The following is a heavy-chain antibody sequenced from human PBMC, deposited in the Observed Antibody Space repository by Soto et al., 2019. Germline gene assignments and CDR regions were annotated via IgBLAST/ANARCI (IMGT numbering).Heavy chain of an antibody. D-gene: IGHD3-22*01. J-gene: IGHJ4*02. CDR2: ISGGGSTI. CDR1: GFTFSSYA. Sequence: GGSLRLSCAASGFTFSSYAVSWVRQAPGKGPEWISSISGGGSTIYYADSVKGRFTISRDNSKNTLYLQMSSLRAEDTAVYYCAKVFYYYDSSGYYYFDYWGQGTLVTVSS. V-gene: IGHV3-23*01. CDR3: AKVFYYYDSSGYYYFDY.